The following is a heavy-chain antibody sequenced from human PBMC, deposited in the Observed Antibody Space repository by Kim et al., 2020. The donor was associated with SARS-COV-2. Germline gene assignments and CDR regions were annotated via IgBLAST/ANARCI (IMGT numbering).Heavy chain of an antibody. D-gene: IGHD3-16*01. V-gene: IGHV3-74*01. J-gene: IGHJ6*02. CDR1: GVTFSRYW. Sequence: GGSLRLSCAASGVTFSRYWMHWVRQAPGKGLVWVAGIERDGTKISYADSVKDQFTISRDNAKSTLYLQMNSLRAEDTAVYYCPRGYYYGIDVWGHGTTVTVSS. CDR2: IERDGTKI. CDR3: PRGYYYGIDV.